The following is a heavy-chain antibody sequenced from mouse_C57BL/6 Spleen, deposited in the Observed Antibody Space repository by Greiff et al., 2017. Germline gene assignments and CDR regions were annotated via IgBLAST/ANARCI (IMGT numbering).Heavy chain of an antibody. Sequence: VQLQQPGAELVRPGSSVKLSCKASGYTFTSYWMHWVKQRPIQGLEWIGNIDPSDSETHYNQKFKDKATLTVDKSSSTAYMQLSSLTSEDSAVYYCARKRTGTEYFDVWGTGTTVTVSS. CDR1: GYTFTSYW. J-gene: IGHJ1*03. CDR2: IDPSDSET. V-gene: IGHV1-52*01. D-gene: IGHD4-1*01. CDR3: ARKRTGTEYFDV.